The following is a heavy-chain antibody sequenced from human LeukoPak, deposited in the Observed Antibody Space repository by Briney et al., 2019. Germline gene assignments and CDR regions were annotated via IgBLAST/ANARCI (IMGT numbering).Heavy chain of an antibody. D-gene: IGHD5-12*01. CDR2: ISYDGKNI. V-gene: IGHV3-33*01. CDR1: GSTFSSYG. CDR3: ARTYSRESGYDFVFHY. Sequence: GGSLRLSCAASGSTFSSYGMHWVRQAPGKGLEWVAAISYDGKNIHYVDSVKGRFTISRDSSKSTVYLQMNSLRAEDTAVYYCARTYSRESGYDFVFHYWGQGTLVTVSS. J-gene: IGHJ4*02.